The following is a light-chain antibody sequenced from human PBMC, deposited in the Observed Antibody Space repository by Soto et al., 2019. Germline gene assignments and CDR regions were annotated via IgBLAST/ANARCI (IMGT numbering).Light chain of an antibody. CDR2: EVN. CDR3: SSYAGSNIVL. V-gene: IGLV2-8*01. Sequence: QSALSQPPSASGSPGQSVTISCTGTSNDVGGYDYVSWFQQHPGKAPKLMIYEVNKQPSGVPDRFSGSTSGNTASLTVSGLQAEDEADYYCSSYAGSNIVLFGGGTKLTVL. J-gene: IGLJ2*01. CDR1: SNDVGGYDY.